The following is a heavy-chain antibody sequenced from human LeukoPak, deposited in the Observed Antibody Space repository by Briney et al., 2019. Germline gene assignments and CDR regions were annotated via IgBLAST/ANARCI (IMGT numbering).Heavy chain of an antibody. CDR1: GFTFSSYW. D-gene: IGHD3-9*01. CDR3: AREGDGYDILTGYHY. V-gene: IGHV3-74*01. J-gene: IGHJ4*02. Sequence: PGGSLRLSCAASGFTFSSYWMHWVRQAPGKGLVWVSRINSDGSSTSYADSVMGRFTISRDNAKNTLYLQMNSLRAEDTAVYYCAREGDGYDILTGYHYWGQGTLVTVSS. CDR2: INSDGSST.